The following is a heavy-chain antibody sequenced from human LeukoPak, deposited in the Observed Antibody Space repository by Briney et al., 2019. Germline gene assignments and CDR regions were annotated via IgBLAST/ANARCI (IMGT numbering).Heavy chain of an antibody. D-gene: IGHD4-17*01. CDR2: ISSSSSTI. J-gene: IGHJ4*02. Sequence: GGSLRLSCAASGFTFSYHSMNWVRQAPGKGLEWLSYISSSSSTIYYADSVKGRFTISRDNAKNTLYLQMNSLRAEDTAVYYCAATSYGDYDLDYWGQGTLVTVSS. CDR3: AATSYGDYDLDY. V-gene: IGHV3-48*04. CDR1: GFTFSYHS.